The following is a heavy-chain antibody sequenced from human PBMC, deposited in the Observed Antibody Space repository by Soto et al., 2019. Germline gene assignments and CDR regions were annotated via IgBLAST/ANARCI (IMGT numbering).Heavy chain of an antibody. J-gene: IGHJ4*02. Sequence: GGSLRLSCAASGLTFSSYAMSWVRQAPGKGLEWVSAISGSGGSTYYADSVKGRFTISRDNSKNTLYLQMNSLRAEDTAVYYCAKDNLWFGEFAIDYWGQGTLVTVSS. CDR1: GLTFSSYA. V-gene: IGHV3-23*01. CDR3: AKDNLWFGEFAIDY. CDR2: ISGSGGST. D-gene: IGHD3-10*01.